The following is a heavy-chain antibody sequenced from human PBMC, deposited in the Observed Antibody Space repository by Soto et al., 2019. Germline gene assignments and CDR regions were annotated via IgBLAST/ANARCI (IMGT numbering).Heavy chain of an antibody. CDR2: VSKSDYT. Sequence: GGSLRLSCAASGFTFSSYGMHWVRQAPGKGLEWVSSVSKSDYTYYSESVKGRFTVSRDNAKNSVSLQMNNLRAEDTAVYYCAREDSIIIPAVADFWGQGTLVTVSS. CDR1: GFTFSSYG. J-gene: IGHJ4*02. D-gene: IGHD6-19*01. CDR3: AREDSIIIPAVADF. V-gene: IGHV3-21*01.